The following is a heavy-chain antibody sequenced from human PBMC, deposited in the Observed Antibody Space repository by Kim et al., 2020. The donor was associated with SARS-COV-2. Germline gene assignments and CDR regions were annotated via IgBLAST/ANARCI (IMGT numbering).Heavy chain of an antibody. V-gene: IGHV3-15*01. CDR1: GFTFSNAW. CDR2: IKSKTDGGTT. CDR3: TTAYDCSSTSCPRRIYYYYGMDV. J-gene: IGHJ6*02. D-gene: IGHD2-2*01. Sequence: GGSLRLSCAASGFTFSNAWMSWVRQAPGKGLEWVGRIKSKTDGGTTDYAAPVKGRFTISRDDSKNTLYLQMNSLKTEDTAVYYCTTAYDCSSTSCPRRIYYYYGMDVWGQGTTVTVSS.